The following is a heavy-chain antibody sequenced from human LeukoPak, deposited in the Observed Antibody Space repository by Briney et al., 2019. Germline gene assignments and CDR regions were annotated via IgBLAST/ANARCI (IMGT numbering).Heavy chain of an antibody. CDR1: GYTFTSYG. V-gene: IGHV1-18*04. J-gene: IGHJ6*04. CDR2: ISAYNGNT. CDR3: ARQEYYYYGMDV. Sequence: ASVKVSCKASGYTFTSYGISWVRQAPGQGLERMGWISAYNGNTNYAQKLQGRVTMTTDTSTSAAYMELRSLRSDDTAVYYCARQEYYYYGMDVWGKGTTVTVSS.